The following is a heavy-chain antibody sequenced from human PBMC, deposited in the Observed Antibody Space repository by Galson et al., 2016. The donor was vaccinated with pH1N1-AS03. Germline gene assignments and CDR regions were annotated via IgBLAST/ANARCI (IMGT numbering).Heavy chain of an antibody. CDR3: ARDAPDAPVGASFDY. J-gene: IGHJ4*02. V-gene: IGHV3-48*01. CDR2: IRSSGNTI. CDR1: GFTFTSYS. Sequence: SLRLSCAASGFTFTSYSMNWVRQAPGKGLEWISYIRSSGNTIYYANSVKGRFTISRDNAKNSVYLQMNSLRAEDTAVYYCARDAPDAPVGASFDYWGQGTLVIVSS. D-gene: IGHD1-26*01.